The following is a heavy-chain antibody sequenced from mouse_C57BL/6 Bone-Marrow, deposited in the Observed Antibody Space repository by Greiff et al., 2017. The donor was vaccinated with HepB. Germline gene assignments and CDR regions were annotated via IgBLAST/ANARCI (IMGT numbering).Heavy chain of an antibody. Sequence: QVQLQQSGPELVKPGASVKISCKASGYTFTDYYINWVKQRPGQGLEWIGWIFPGSGSTYYNEKFKGKATLTVDKSSSTAYMLLSSRTSEDYAVFFCGRRAYYYGSSYEYLDVWGTGTTVTVSS. CDR1: GYTFTDYY. CDR2: IFPGSGST. V-gene: IGHV1-75*01. J-gene: IGHJ1*03. CDR3: GRRAYYYGSSYEYLDV. D-gene: IGHD1-1*01.